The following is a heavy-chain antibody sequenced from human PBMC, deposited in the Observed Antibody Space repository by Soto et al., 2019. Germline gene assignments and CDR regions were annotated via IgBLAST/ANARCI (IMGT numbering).Heavy chain of an antibody. CDR3: ARTLPNRQLFDS. Sequence: SETLSLTCTVSGASISSYYWGWIRQSPDKGLEWIGYIYNSGRYNYNPSLESRLTISIDTSKNQFSLRLASVTAADTAVYYCARTLPNRQLFDSWSQGTLVTVSS. D-gene: IGHD1-1*01. J-gene: IGHJ4*02. CDR2: IYNSGRY. CDR1: GASISSYY. V-gene: IGHV4-59*01.